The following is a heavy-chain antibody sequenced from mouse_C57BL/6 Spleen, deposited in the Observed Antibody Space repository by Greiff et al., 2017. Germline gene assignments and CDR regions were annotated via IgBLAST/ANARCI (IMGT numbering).Heavy chain of an antibody. Sequence: QVQLKQSGAELARPGASVKMSCKASGYTFTSYTMHWVKQRPGQGLEWIGYINPSSGYTKYNQKFKDKATLTADKSSSTAYMQLSSLTSEDSAVYYCARSRDGYYVDYWGQGTTLTVSS. CDR1: GYTFTSYT. CDR2: INPSSGYT. D-gene: IGHD2-3*01. J-gene: IGHJ2*01. CDR3: ARSRDGYYVDY. V-gene: IGHV1-4*01.